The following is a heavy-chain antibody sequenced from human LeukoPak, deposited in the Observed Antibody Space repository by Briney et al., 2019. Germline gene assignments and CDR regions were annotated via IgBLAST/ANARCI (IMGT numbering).Heavy chain of an antibody. CDR2: INSDGSNT. Sequence: GGSLRLSCAASGFTFSSYWMHWVRQAPGKGLVWVSHINSDGSNTNYADSVKGRFTISRDDAKNTVYLQMNGLRAEDTAVYYCAGYGGNSFWGQGTLVTVSS. CDR3: AGYGGNSF. CDR1: GFTFSSYW. V-gene: IGHV3-74*01. J-gene: IGHJ4*02. D-gene: IGHD4-23*01.